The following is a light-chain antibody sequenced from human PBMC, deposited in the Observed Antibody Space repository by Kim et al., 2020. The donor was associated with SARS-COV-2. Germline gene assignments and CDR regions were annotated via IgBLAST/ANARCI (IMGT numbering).Light chain of an antibody. V-gene: IGKV1-33*01. CDR2: DAS. J-gene: IGKJ4*01. CDR1: QDINYY. Sequence: DIQMTQSPFSLSASVGDRVTISCQASQDINYYLNWYYQKPEKAPKLLLYDASNLETGVPSRFSGSSSGTDVTFTLSSLQPEAIATYFCHQYDNLPLPFGGGTTVDIK. CDR3: HQYDNLPLP.